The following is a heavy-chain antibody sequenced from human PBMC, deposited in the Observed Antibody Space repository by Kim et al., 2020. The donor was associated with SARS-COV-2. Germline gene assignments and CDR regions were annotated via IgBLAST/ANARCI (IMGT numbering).Heavy chain of an antibody. V-gene: IGHV3-23*01. CDR1: GFTFSSYA. J-gene: IGHJ4*02. CDR2: ISGSGGST. D-gene: IGHD3-9*01. CDR3: AKSLGYYDILTGFDY. Sequence: GGSLRLSCAASGFTFSSYAMSWVRQAPGKGLEWVSAISGSGGSTYYADSVKGRFTISRDNSKNTLYLQMNSLRAEDTAVYYCAKSLGYYDILTGFDYWGQGTLVTVSS.